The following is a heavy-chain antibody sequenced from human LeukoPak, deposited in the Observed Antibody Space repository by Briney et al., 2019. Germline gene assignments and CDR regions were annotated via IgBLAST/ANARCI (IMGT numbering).Heavy chain of an antibody. Sequence: IPSETLSLTCTVSGGSISSYYWSWIRQPAGKGLEWIGRIYTSGSTNYNPSLKSRVTMSVDTSKNQFSLKLSSVTAADTAVYYCARDGGPIWGRNLQPYFDYWGQGTLVTVSS. CDR3: ARDGGPIWGRNLQPYFDY. D-gene: IGHD3-16*01. J-gene: IGHJ4*02. CDR1: GGSISSYY. CDR2: IYTSGST. V-gene: IGHV4-4*07.